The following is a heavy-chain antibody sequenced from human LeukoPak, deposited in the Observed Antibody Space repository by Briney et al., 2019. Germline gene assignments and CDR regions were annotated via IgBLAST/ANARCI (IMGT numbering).Heavy chain of an antibody. V-gene: IGHV3-23*01. CDR2: ISGSGGST. Sequence: PGGSLRLSCAASGFTFSSYAMSWVRQAPGKGLEWVSAISGSGGSTNYADSVKGRFTISRDNSKSTLYLQMNSLRAEDTAVYYCAKDPFIAAAGTGYYYMDVWGRGTTVTISS. J-gene: IGHJ6*03. CDR1: GFTFSSYA. D-gene: IGHD6-13*01. CDR3: AKDPFIAAAGTGYYYMDV.